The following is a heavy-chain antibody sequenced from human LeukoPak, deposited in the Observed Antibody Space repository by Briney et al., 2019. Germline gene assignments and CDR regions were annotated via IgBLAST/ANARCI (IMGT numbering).Heavy chain of an antibody. CDR3: ARDQFDGYYYDSSGYYYFDY. J-gene: IGHJ4*02. D-gene: IGHD3-22*01. V-gene: IGHV1-18*01. CDR1: GYTFTSYG. Sequence: ASVKVSCKASGYTFTSYGISWVRQAPGQGLEWMGWISAYNGNTNYAQKLQGRVTMTTDTSTSTAYVELRSLRSDDTAVYYCARDQFDGYYYDSSGYYYFDYWGQGTLVTVSS. CDR2: ISAYNGNT.